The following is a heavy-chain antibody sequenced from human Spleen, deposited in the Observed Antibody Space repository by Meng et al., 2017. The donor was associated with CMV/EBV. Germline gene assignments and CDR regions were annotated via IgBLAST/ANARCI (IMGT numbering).Heavy chain of an antibody. J-gene: IGHJ4*02. V-gene: IGHV3-21*01. Sequence: LSLTCAASGFTFSSYSMNWVRQAPGKGLEWVSSISSSSSYIYYADSVKGRFTISRDNSKNTVYLQMNSLRPEETAIYYCAKDLLLFGGANAYFDCWGQGTLVTVSS. CDR2: ISSSSSYI. D-gene: IGHD3-16*01. CDR1: GFTFSSYS. CDR3: AKDLLLFGGANAYFDC.